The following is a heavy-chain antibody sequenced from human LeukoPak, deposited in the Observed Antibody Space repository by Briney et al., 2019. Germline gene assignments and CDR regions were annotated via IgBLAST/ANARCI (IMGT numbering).Heavy chain of an antibody. D-gene: IGHD6-19*01. Sequence: ASVKVSCKASGYTFTSYANWVRQAPGQGLQWMRWISAYNGNTNYAQRLQGRVTMTTDTSTSTAYKELRGLSSDDTAVYYCARLDAVGGTNYWGQGTLVTVSS. CDR3: ARLDAVGGTNY. CDR1: GYTFTSYA. CDR2: ISAYNGNT. V-gene: IGHV1-18*01. J-gene: IGHJ4*02.